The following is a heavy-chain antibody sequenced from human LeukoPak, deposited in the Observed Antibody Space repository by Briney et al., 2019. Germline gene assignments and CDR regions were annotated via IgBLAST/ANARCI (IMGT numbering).Heavy chain of an antibody. CDR3: ARLERFNYYYYGMDV. CDR1: GNTFTNYY. V-gene: IGHV1-69*13. CDR2: IIPIFGTA. D-gene: IGHD6-25*01. J-gene: IGHJ6*02. Sequence: ASVKVSCKASGNTFTNYYMHWVRQAPGQGLEWMGGIIPIFGTANYAQKFQGRVTITADESTSTAYMELSSLRSEDTAVYYCARLERFNYYYYGMDVWGQGTTVTVSS.